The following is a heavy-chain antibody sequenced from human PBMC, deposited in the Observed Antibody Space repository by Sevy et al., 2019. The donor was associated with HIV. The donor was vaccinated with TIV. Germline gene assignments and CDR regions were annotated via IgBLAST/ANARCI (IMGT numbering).Heavy chain of an antibody. J-gene: IGHJ6*02. Sequence: SETLSLTCAVYGGSFSGYYWSWIRQPPGKGLEWFGEINHSGSTNYNPSLKTRVTISVDTSKNQFSLKLSSVTAADTAVYYCARGTYIAARGGLSYYYGMDVWGQGTTVTVSS. CDR3: ARGTYIAARGGLSYYYGMDV. CDR2: INHSGST. CDR1: GGSFSGYY. V-gene: IGHV4-34*01. D-gene: IGHD6-6*01.